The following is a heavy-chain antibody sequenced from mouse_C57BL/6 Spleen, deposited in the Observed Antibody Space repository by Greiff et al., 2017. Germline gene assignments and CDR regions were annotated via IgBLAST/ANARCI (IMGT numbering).Heavy chain of an antibody. CDR2: INPSNGGN. D-gene: IGHD4-1*01. CDR1: GYNIHSYW. Sequence: VKLQQPGTELVKPGASVKLSCKASGYNIHSYWSHWVKLRTGQGHEWSGNINPSNGGNNYTETVKSKATLTVDKSSCTAYMQLSSLTSEDSAVYYCARSTGTSTMDYWGQGTSGTVSS. V-gene: IGHV1-53*01. J-gene: IGHJ4*01. CDR3: ARSTGTSTMDY.